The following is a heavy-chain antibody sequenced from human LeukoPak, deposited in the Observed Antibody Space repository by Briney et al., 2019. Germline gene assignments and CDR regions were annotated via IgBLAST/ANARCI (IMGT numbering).Heavy chain of an antibody. D-gene: IGHD2-15*01. V-gene: IGHV4-61*02. CDR2: IYTSGST. J-gene: IGHJ4*02. CDR1: GGSISSGSYY. CDR3: ARDGGGSYY. Sequence: PSETLSLTCTVSGGSISSGSYYWSWIRQPAGKGLEWIGRIYTSGSTNYNPSLKSRVTISVDTSKNQFSLKLSSVTAADTAVYYCARDGGGSYYWGQGTLVTVSS.